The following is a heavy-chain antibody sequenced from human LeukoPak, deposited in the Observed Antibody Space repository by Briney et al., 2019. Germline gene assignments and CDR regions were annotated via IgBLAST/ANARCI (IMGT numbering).Heavy chain of an antibody. V-gene: IGHV3-30-3*01. D-gene: IGHD1-26*01. Sequence: PGGSLRLSCAASGFTFSSYAMHWVRQAPGKGLEWVAVISNDGSNKYYADSVKGRFTISRDNSKNTLFLQMNSLRAEDTALYYCARARYSTVPFDCWGQGTLVAVSP. CDR2: ISNDGSNK. J-gene: IGHJ4*02. CDR1: GFTFSSYA. CDR3: ARARYSTVPFDC.